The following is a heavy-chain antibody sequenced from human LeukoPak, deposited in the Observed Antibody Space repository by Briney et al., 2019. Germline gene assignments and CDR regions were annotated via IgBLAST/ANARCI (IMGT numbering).Heavy chain of an antibody. CDR2: IYYSGST. Sequence: SETLSLTCTVSGGSISSYYWSGIRQPPGKELEWIGYIYYSGSTNYNPSLESRVTISVDTSKNQFFLILSSVTAADTAVYYCARHSGYYIDYWGQGTLVTVSS. J-gene: IGHJ4*02. V-gene: IGHV4-59*08. CDR3: ARHSGYYIDY. CDR1: GGSISSYY. D-gene: IGHD3-3*01.